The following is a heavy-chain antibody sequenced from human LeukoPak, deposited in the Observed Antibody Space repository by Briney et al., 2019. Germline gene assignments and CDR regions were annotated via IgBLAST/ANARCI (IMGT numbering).Heavy chain of an antibody. CDR1: TFTSHW. D-gene: IGHD3-22*01. CDR3: ASHYYDSSGYFFQH. V-gene: IGHV5-51*01. CDR2: IYPGDSDT. Sequence: GESLKISCKDTFTSHWIAWVRQKPGKGLEWMGIIYPGDSDTRYSPSFQGQVTISADKSISTAYLQWSSLKASDTAMYYCASHYYDSSGYFFQHWGQGTLVTVSS. J-gene: IGHJ1*01.